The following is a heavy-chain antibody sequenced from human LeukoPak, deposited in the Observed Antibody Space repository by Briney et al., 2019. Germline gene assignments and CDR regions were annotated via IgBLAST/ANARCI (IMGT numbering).Heavy chain of an antibody. Sequence: GGSLRLSCAASGFTFSSYGMHWVRQAPGKGLEWVAVISYDGSTKIYADSVKGRFTISRDNSQNTLYLEMNSLRAEDTAVYYCARGARKGDDYGRFFDYWGQGTLVTVSS. CDR1: GFTFSSYG. D-gene: IGHD4-17*01. CDR2: ISYDGSTK. CDR3: ARGARKGDDYGRFFDY. J-gene: IGHJ4*02. V-gene: IGHV3-30*03.